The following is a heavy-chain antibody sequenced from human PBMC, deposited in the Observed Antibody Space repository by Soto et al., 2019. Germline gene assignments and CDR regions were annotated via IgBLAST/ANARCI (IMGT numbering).Heavy chain of an antibody. Sequence: SVKGSCKASGGTFSSYTISWVRQAPGQGLEWMGRIIPILGIANYAQKFQGRVTITADKSTSTAYMELSSLRSEDTAVYYCARDLEQLVGSHWGQGTLVTVSS. V-gene: IGHV1-69*04. J-gene: IGHJ4*02. CDR3: ARDLEQLVGSH. D-gene: IGHD6-13*01. CDR1: GGTFSSYT. CDR2: IIPILGIA.